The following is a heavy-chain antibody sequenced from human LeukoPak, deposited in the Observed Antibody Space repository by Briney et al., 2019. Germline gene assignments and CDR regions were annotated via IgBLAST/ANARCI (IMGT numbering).Heavy chain of an antibody. D-gene: IGHD2-2*01. CDR2: IIPIFGTA. V-gene: IGHV1-69*13. J-gene: IGHJ5*02. CDR3: ASDGYIVVVPAAEHRPHSWFDP. Sequence: SVKVSCKASGYTFTSYAMNWVRQAPGQGLEWMGGIIPIFGTANYAQKFQGRVTITADESTSTAYMELSSLRSEDTAVYYCASDGYIVVVPAAEHRPHSWFDPWGQGTLVTVSS. CDR1: GYTFTSYA.